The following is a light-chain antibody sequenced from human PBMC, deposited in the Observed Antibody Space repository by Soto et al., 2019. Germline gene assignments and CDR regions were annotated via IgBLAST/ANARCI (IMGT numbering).Light chain of an antibody. J-gene: IGKJ5*01. V-gene: IGKV1-39*01. Sequence: DIQMTQSPSSLSASVGDRVTITCRAIQSISSYLNWYQQKPGKAPKLLIYAASSLQSGVPSRFSGSGSGTDFTLTISSLQPEDFATYYCQQSYSTPITFGQGTRLE. CDR3: QQSYSTPIT. CDR1: QSISSY. CDR2: AAS.